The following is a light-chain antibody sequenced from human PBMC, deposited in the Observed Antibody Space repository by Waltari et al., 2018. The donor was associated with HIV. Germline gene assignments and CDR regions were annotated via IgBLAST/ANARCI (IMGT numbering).Light chain of an antibody. V-gene: IGLV1-47*01. J-gene: IGLJ2*01. Sequence: ELTQPPSASGTPGQRVTIACSGSRSNIGSNYVYWYQQLPGTAPKLLIYRNNQRPSGVPDRFSGSKSGTSASLAISGLRSEDEADYYCAAWDDSLSGHVVFGGGTKLTVL. CDR3: AAWDDSLSGHVV. CDR1: RSNIGSNY. CDR2: RNN.